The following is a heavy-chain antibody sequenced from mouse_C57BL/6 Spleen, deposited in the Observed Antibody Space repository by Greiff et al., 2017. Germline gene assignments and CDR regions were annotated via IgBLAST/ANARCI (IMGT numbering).Heavy chain of an antibody. J-gene: IGHJ4*01. D-gene: IGHD1-1*01. CDR3: ARDRAYYGSSYYAMDY. V-gene: IGHV1-9*01. CDR1: GYTFTGYW. CDR2: ILPGSGST. Sequence: QVQLKESGAELMKPGASVKLSCKATGYTFTGYWIEWVKQRPGHGLEWIGEILPGSGSTNYNEKFKGKATFTADTSSNTAYMQLSSLTTEDSAIYYCARDRAYYGSSYYAMDYWGQGTSVTVSS.